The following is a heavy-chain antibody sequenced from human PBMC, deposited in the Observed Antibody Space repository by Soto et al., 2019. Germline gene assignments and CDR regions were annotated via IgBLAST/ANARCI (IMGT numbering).Heavy chain of an antibody. V-gene: IGHV3-23*01. CDR2: ISGSGGST. J-gene: IGHJ6*02. CDR1: GFTFSSYA. CDR3: AKGTTADSFRYYYGMDV. D-gene: IGHD1-1*01. Sequence: VQLLESGGGLVQPGGSLRLSCAASGFTFSSYAMSWVRQAPGKGLEWVSAISGSGGSTYYADSVKGRFTISRDNSKNTLYLQMNSLRAEDTAVYYCAKGTTADSFRYYYGMDVWGQGTTVTVSS.